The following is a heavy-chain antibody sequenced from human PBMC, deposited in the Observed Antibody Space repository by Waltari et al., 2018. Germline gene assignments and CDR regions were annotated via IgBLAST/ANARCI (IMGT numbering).Heavy chain of an antibody. D-gene: IGHD1-26*01. CDR2: FDPEDGET. CDR3: ATGLSRWVDFDY. CDR1: GYTLTELS. Sequence: QVQLVQSGAEVKKPGASVTVSCKVSGYTLTELSMHWVRQAPGKGLEWMGGFDPEDGETIYAQKFQGRGTMTEDTSTDTAYMELSSLRSEDTAVYYCATGLSRWVDFDYWGQGTLVTVSS. J-gene: IGHJ4*02. V-gene: IGHV1-24*01.